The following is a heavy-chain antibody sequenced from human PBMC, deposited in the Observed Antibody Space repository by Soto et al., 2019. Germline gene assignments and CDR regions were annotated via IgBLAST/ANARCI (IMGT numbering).Heavy chain of an antibody. CDR3: ARQGVRGVIISYYYGMDV. CDR2: ISGSGGST. J-gene: IGHJ6*02. Sequence: GGSLRLSCAASGFTFSSYAMSWVRQAPGKGLEWASAISGSGGSTYYADSVKGRFTISRDNSKNTLYLQMNSLRAEDTAVYYCARQGVRGVIISYYYGMDVWGQGTTVTVSS. V-gene: IGHV3-23*01. D-gene: IGHD3-10*01. CDR1: GFTFSSYA.